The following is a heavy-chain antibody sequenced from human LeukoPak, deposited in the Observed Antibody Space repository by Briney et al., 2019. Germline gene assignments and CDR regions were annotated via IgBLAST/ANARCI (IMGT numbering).Heavy chain of an antibody. Sequence: HGGSLRLSCAASGFAFSNYNMNWVRQAPGKGLEWVSSISSSSSYIYYADSVKGRFTISRDNAKDSLYLQMNSLRAEDTAVYYCAREYDYGGNSDYDAFDIWGQGTMVTVSS. D-gene: IGHD4-23*01. V-gene: IGHV3-21*01. CDR3: AREYDYGGNSDYDAFDI. CDR2: ISSSSSYI. CDR1: GFAFSNYN. J-gene: IGHJ3*02.